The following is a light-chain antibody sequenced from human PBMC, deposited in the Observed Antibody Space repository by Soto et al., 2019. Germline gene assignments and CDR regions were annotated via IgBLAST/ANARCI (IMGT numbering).Light chain of an antibody. J-gene: IGLJ1*01. V-gene: IGLV2-14*01. CDR3: NSYTSRYTFV. Sequence: QSALTQPASVSGSPGQSITISCTGTSSDVGGYNYVSWYQQHPGKAPKLMIYEVSNRPSGVSNRFSGSKSGNTASLTISGLQPEDEADYYCNSYTSRYTFVLGTGTKATVL. CDR2: EVS. CDR1: SSDVGGYNY.